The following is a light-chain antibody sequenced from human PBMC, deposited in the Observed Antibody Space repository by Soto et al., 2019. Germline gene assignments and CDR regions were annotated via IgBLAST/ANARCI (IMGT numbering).Light chain of an antibody. Sequence: QSALTQPPSASGSRGQSVTISCTGTSSDVGVYNYVSWYQQHPGKAPKLLIYEVSKRPSGVPDRFSGSKSGNTASLTVSGLQAEDEADFYCSSYAGSNNVVFGGGTKVTVL. J-gene: IGLJ2*01. CDR3: SSYAGSNNVV. CDR2: EVS. CDR1: SSDVGVYNY. V-gene: IGLV2-8*01.